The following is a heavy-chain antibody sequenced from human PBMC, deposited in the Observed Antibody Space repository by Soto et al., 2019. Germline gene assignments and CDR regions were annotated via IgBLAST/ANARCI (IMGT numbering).Heavy chain of an antibody. CDR2: ISGSGGST. Sequence: GGSLRLSCAASGFTFSSYAMSWVRQAPGKGLEWVSAISGSGGSTYYADSVKGRFTISRDNSKNTLYLQMNSLRAEDTAVYYCAKDSYNTIFGVVPTPFDYWGQGTLVTVSS. CDR3: AKDSYNTIFGVVPTPFDY. CDR1: GFTFSSYA. J-gene: IGHJ4*02. V-gene: IGHV3-23*01. D-gene: IGHD3-3*01.